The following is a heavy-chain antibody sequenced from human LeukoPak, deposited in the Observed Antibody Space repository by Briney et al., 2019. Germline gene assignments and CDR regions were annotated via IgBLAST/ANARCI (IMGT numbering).Heavy chain of an antibody. J-gene: IGHJ4*02. CDR2: ISYDGSNK. Sequence: GRSLRLSCAASGFTFSSYGMHWVRQAPGKGLEWVAVISYDGSNKYYADSVKGRFTISRDNSKNTLYLQMNSLRAEDTAVYYCAKDGTAPYYYGSGSYALDYWGQGTLVTVSS. V-gene: IGHV3-30*18. D-gene: IGHD3-10*01. CDR3: AKDGTAPYYYGSGSYALDY. CDR1: GFTFSSYG.